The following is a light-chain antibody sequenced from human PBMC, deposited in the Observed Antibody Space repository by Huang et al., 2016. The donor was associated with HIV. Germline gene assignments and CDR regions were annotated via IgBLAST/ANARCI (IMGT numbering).Light chain of an antibody. J-gene: IGKJ4*01. CDR1: QDITNY. Sequence: DIQMTPSPSSLSASVGDRVTITCQASQDITNYLNWYQQKPGKDPKLLIYDASNLETGGPSRFSGSGSGTDFTFTISSLQPEDIATYYCQQYDNLPLTFGGGTKVEIK. CDR2: DAS. CDR3: QQYDNLPLT. V-gene: IGKV1-33*01.